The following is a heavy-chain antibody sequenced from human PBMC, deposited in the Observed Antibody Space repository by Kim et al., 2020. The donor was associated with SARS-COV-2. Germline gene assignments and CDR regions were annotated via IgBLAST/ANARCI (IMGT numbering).Heavy chain of an antibody. CDR3: ARDKDCSSTSCYLYYYYGMDV. CDR1: GFTFSSYS. V-gene: IGHV3-48*02. CDR2: ISSSSSTI. D-gene: IGHD2-2*01. J-gene: IGHJ6*02. Sequence: GGSLRLSCAASGFTFSSYSMNWVRQAPGKGLEWVSYISSSSSTIYYADSVKGRFTISRDNAKNSLYLQMNSLREEDTAVYYCARDKDCSSTSCYLYYYYGMDVWGQGTTVTVSS.